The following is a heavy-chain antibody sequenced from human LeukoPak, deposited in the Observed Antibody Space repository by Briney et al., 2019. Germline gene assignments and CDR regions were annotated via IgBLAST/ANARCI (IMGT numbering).Heavy chain of an antibody. CDR3: ATVYDSSGYYFGAFDI. CDR2: FYYSGSP. D-gene: IGHD3-22*01. CDR1: GFTVSSNY. V-gene: IGHV4-59*02. J-gene: IGHJ3*02. Sequence: GSLRLSCAASGFTVSSNYMSWVRQAPGKGLEWIGYFYYSGSPKYNPSLKSRVTISVDTSKNQFSLKLSSVTAADTAVYYCATVYDSSGYYFGAFDIWGQGTMVTVSS.